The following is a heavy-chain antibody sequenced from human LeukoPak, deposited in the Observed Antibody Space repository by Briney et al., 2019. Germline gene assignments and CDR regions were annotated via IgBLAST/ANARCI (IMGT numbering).Heavy chain of an antibody. D-gene: IGHD6-13*01. Sequence: ASVKVSCKASGYTFTSYAMNWVRQAPGQGLEWMGWINTNTGNPTYAQGFTGRFVFSLDTSASTAYLQISSLKAEDTAVYYCAREILGYSSSWNFDYWGQGTLVTVSS. CDR2: INTNTGNP. V-gene: IGHV7-4-1*02. CDR3: AREILGYSSSWNFDY. J-gene: IGHJ4*02. CDR1: GYTFTSYA.